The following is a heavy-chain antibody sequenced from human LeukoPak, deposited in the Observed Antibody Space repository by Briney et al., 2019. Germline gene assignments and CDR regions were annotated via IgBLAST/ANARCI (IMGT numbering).Heavy chain of an antibody. J-gene: IGHJ4*02. D-gene: IGHD2-2*01. CDR1: GFTFSSYA. Sequence: GGSLRLSCAASGFTFSSYAMSWVRQAPGKGLEWVSAISGSGGSTHYADSVKGRFTISRDNSKNTLYLQMNSLRAEDTAVYYCAKDIVVVPAAIYSSSWYDYWGQGTLVTVSS. CDR2: ISGSGGST. CDR3: AKDIVVVPAAIYSSSWYDY. V-gene: IGHV3-23*01.